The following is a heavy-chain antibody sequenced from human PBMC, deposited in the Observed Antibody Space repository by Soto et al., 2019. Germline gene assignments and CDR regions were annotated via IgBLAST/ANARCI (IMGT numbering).Heavy chain of an antibody. CDR1: GGSISSYY. Sequence: SETLSLTCTVSGGSISSYYWSWIRQPPGKGLEWIGYIYYSGSTNYNPSLKSRVTISVDTSKNQFSLKLSSVTAADTAVYYCARGIRKGYYYYYMDVWGKGTTVTVSS. CDR3: ARGIRKGYYYYYMDV. J-gene: IGHJ6*03. CDR2: IYYSGST. V-gene: IGHV4-59*08.